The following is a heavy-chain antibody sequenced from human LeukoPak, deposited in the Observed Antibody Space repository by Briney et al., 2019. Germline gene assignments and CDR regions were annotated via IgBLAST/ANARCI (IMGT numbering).Heavy chain of an antibody. V-gene: IGHV3-21*01. Sequence: GGSLRLSCAASGFTFSSYSMNWVRQAPGKGLEWVSSISSSSSYIYYADSVKGRFTISRDNAKNSLYLQMSSLRAEDTAVYYCARGRRWLQSLDYWGQGTLVTVSS. J-gene: IGHJ4*02. D-gene: IGHD5-24*01. CDR2: ISSSSSYI. CDR1: GFTFSSYS. CDR3: ARGRRWLQSLDY.